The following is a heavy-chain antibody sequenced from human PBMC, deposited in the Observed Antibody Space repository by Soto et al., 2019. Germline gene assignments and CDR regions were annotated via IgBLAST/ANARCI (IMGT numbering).Heavy chain of an antibody. CDR3: ARDSSDSYGWWFDP. CDR1: SGFISSNW. D-gene: IGHD2-21*02. J-gene: IGHJ5*02. CDR2: IYHSGST. V-gene: IGHV4-4*02. Sequence: SETLSLTCAVSSGFISSNWWSWVRQPPGKGLEYIGEIYHSGSTHYNPSLQSRVTISVDQSRTYFSLDLSSVTAADTAVYYCARDSSDSYGWWFDPWGQGTLVTVSS.